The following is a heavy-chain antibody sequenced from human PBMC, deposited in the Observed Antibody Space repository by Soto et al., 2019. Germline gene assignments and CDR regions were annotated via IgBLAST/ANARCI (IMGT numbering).Heavy chain of an antibody. CDR3: AMNPTAGSGN. V-gene: IGHV3-33*01. CDR2: VWSNGVNN. Sequence: QVQLLDSGGGVVQPGTSLRLSCAASGFSFRTYGMHWVRQAPGKGLEWVAVVWSNGVNNYYADSVRGRFTISRDNSRNSLYLQMNSLKAEDTAVYYCAMNPTAGSGNWGQGTLVTVSS. CDR1: GFSFRTYG. J-gene: IGHJ4*02.